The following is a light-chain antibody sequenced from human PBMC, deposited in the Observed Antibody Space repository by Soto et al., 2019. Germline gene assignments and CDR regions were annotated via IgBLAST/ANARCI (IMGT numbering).Light chain of an antibody. Sequence: QSVLTQSPSVSGAPGQRVTISCTGNNSNLGAGYDVHWYQQLPGAAPKLVIFGNRNRPSGVPERFSGSKSGTSASLAITGLQAEDEADYYCQAYDYSLTAFVSGGGTQLTVL. CDR1: NSNLGAGYD. CDR3: QAYDYSLTAFV. J-gene: IGLJ3*02. V-gene: IGLV1-40*01. CDR2: GNR.